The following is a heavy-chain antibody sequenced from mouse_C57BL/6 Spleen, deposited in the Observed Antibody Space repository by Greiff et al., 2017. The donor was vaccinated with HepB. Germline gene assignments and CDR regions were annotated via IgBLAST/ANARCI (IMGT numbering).Heavy chain of an antibody. V-gene: IGHV1-64*01. CDR3: ARSPLITTVVDPYWYFDV. J-gene: IGHJ1*03. D-gene: IGHD1-1*01. Sequence: QVQLQQPGAELVKPGASVKLSCKASGYTFTSYWMHWVKQRPGQGLEWIGMIHPNSGSTNYNEKFKIKATLTVDKSSSTAYMQLSSLTSEDSAVYYCARSPLITTVVDPYWYFDVWGTGTTVTVSS. CDR1: GYTFTSYW. CDR2: IHPNSGST.